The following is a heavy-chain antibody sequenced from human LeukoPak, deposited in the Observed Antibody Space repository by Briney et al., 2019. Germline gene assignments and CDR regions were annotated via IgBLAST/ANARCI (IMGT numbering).Heavy chain of an antibody. J-gene: IGHJ4*02. CDR1: GFTFSSYA. D-gene: IGHD3-9*01. Sequence: GGSLRLSCAASGFTFSSYAMSWVRQAPGKGLEWVSAISGSGGSTYYADSVKGRFTISRDNSKNTLYLQMNSLRAEDTAVYYCAKILLRYFYWLFKPDYFDYWGQGTLVTVSS. CDR3: AKILLRYFYWLFKPDYFDY. CDR2: ISGSGGST. V-gene: IGHV3-23*01.